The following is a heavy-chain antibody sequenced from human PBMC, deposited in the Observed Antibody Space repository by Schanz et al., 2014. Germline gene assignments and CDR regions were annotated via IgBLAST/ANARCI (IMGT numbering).Heavy chain of an antibody. CDR2: ISWNSYSL. V-gene: IGHV3-9*01. CDR1: GFIFEDYA. D-gene: IGHD3-3*01. CDR3: AKIWKAHHLTGRPGWSDGMDV. J-gene: IGHJ6*02. Sequence: EVQLVESGGGLVQPGRSLRLSCAASGFIFEDYAMYWVRQAPGKGLEWVSGISWNSYSLLYADSVQGRFTISRDNAKNTLFLQMNSLRVEDTAIYYCAKIWKAHHLTGRPGWSDGMDVWGQGTTV.